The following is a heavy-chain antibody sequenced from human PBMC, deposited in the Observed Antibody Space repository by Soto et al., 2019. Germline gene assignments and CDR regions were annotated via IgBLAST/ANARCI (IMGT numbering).Heavy chain of an antibody. D-gene: IGHD5-18*01. V-gene: IGHV1-69*06. CDR3: ARMDTDMVQGDYYYGMDV. CDR1: GGTFSSYA. CDR2: IIPIFGTA. Sequence: GASVKVYCKASGGTFSSYAISWVRQAPGQGLEWMGGIIPIFGTANYAQKFQGRVTITADKSTRTAYMELSSLRSEDTAVYYCARMDTDMVQGDYYYGMDVWGQGSTVTVSS. J-gene: IGHJ6*02.